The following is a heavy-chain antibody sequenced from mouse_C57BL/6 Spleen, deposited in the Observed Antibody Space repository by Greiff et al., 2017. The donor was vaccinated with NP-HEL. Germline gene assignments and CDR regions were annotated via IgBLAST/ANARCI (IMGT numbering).Heavy chain of an antibody. CDR2: ISYDGSN. CDR1: GYSISSGYY. CDR3: ARGVYYYGSSNYFDY. D-gene: IGHD1-1*01. V-gene: IGHV3-6*01. Sequence: VQLQQSGPGLVKPSQSLSLTCSVTGYSISSGYYWNWIRQFPGNKLEWMGYISYDGSNNYNPSLKNRITITRDTSKNQFFLKLNSVTTEDTATYYCARGVYYYGSSNYFDYWGQGTTLTVSS. J-gene: IGHJ2*01.